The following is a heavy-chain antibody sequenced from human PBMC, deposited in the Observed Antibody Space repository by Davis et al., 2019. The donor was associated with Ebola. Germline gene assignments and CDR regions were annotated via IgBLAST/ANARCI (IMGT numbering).Heavy chain of an antibody. CDR3: AREVTKGRWFDP. Sequence: SETLSLTCTVSGGSISSYYWSWIRQPPGKGLEWIGYIYYSGSTNYTPSLKSRVTISVDTSKNQFSLNLSSVTAADTAVYYCAREVTKGRWFDPWGQGTLVTVSS. J-gene: IGHJ5*02. V-gene: IGHV4-59*12. CDR2: IYYSGST. CDR1: GGSISSYY. D-gene: IGHD2-21*02.